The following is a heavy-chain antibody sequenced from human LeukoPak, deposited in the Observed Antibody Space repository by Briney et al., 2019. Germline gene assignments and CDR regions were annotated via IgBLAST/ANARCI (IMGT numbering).Heavy chain of an antibody. CDR1: GFIFSDFS. CDR3: ARPRGCGTSRCNNFDY. CDR2: MNEYGSEI. V-gene: IGHV3-7*01. Sequence: GGSLRLSCAVSGFIFSDFSMSWVRQAPGKGLEWVAKMNEYGSEIFYVDSVKGRFTISRDNAKNSLYLQMNRLRAEDAAVYYCARPRGCGTSRCNNFDYWGQGTLVTVSS. J-gene: IGHJ4*02. D-gene: IGHD2-21*01.